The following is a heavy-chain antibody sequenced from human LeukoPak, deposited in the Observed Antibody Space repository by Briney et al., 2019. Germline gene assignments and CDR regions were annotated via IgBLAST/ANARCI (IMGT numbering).Heavy chain of an antibody. CDR2: ISGSGGST. V-gene: IGHV3-23*01. D-gene: IGHD2-2*01. J-gene: IGHJ4*02. Sequence: GGSLRLSCAASGFTFSNYAMTWVRQAPGKGLEWVSAISGSGGSTYYADSVKGRFTISRDNAKNSLFLQMNSLRAEDTALYYCARGAGYCTSATCHLWSDYWGQGTLVTVSS. CDR1: GFTFSNYA. CDR3: ARGAGYCTSATCHLWSDY.